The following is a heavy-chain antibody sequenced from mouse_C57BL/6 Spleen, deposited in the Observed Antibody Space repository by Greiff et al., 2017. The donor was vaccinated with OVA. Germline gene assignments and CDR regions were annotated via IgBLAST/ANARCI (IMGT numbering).Heavy chain of an antibody. CDR3: ARSDYYGSGDY. V-gene: IGHV1-69*01. CDR2: FDPSDGYT. CDR1: GYTFTSYC. D-gene: IGHD1-1*01. Sequence: QVQLKQSGAELVMPGASVKLSCKASGYTFTSYCMHWVKQRPGQGLEWIGEFDPSDGYTNYNQKFKGKATLTVDKSSSTAYMQLSSLTSDDSAVYCCARSDYYGSGDYWGQGTTLTVSS. J-gene: IGHJ2*01.